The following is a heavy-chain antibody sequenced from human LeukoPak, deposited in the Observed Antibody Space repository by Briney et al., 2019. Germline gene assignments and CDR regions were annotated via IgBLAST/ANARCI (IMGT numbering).Heavy chain of an antibody. D-gene: IGHD3-10*01. CDR3: ARDSPSEYYYGSESYGTYFDY. CDR2: INPNSGGT. CDR1: GYTFTGYY. V-gene: IGHV1-2*02. J-gene: IGHJ4*02. Sequence: EASVKVSCKASGYTFTGYYMHWVRQAPGQGLEWMGWINPNSGGTNYAQKFQGRVTMTRDTSISTAYMELSRLRSDDTAVYYCARDSPSEYYYGSESYGTYFDYWGQGTLVTVSS.